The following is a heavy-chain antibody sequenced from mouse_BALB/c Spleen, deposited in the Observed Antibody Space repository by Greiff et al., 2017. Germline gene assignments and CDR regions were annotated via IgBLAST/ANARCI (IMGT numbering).Heavy chain of an antibody. CDR1: GYSFTSYW. J-gene: IGHJ4*01. V-gene: IGHV1-69*01. Sequence: QVQLQQPGAELLKPGASVKLSCNASGYSFTSYWLHWVKQRPGQGLEWSGEIDPSDSYTNYNPKFKGKSTLTVDKSSSTAYMQLSRLTSEASAVYYCARVEYGNLQGDAMDYWGQGTSVTVSS. CDR2: IDPSDSYT. CDR3: ARVEYGNLQGDAMDY. D-gene: IGHD2-1*01.